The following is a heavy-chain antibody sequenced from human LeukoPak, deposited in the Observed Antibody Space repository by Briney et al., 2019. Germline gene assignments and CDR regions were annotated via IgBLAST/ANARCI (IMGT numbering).Heavy chain of an antibody. CDR1: GFTFSSYA. Sequence: PGGSLRLSCAASGFTFSSYAMSWVRQAPGKGLEWVAGISGSGGGTYYADSVKGRFTISRDNSKNTLYLQMNSLRAEDTAVYYCAKLRAAIRIPDAFDIWGQGTMVTVSS. V-gene: IGHV3-23*01. D-gene: IGHD2-2*01. J-gene: IGHJ3*02. CDR3: AKLRAAIRIPDAFDI. CDR2: ISGSGGGT.